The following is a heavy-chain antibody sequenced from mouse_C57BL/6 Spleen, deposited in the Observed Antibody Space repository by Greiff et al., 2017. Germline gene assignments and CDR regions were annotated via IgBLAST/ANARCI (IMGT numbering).Heavy chain of an antibody. V-gene: IGHV1-64*01. J-gene: IGHJ1*03. CDR1: GYTFTSYW. CDR3: ASGEKYYGRGWYFDV. Sequence: VQLQQPGAELVKPGASVKLSCKASGYTFTSYWMHWVKQRPGQGLEWIGMIHPNSGSTNYNEKFKSKATLTVDKSSSTAYMQLSSLTSEDSAVYSCASGEKYYGRGWYFDVWGTGTTVTGSS. D-gene: IGHD1-1*01. CDR2: IHPNSGST.